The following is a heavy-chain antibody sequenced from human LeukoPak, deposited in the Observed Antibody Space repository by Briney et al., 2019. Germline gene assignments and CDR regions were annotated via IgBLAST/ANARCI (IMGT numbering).Heavy chain of an antibody. D-gene: IGHD1-26*01. J-gene: IGHJ4*02. V-gene: IGHV1-8*01. Sequence: ASVKVSCKASGYTLTSYDINWVRQATGQGLEWMGWMNPNTGNTDYAQRFQGRVTMTRNTSISTAYMELSSLRSEDTAVYYCVRGRNTNYWGQGTLVTVSS. CDR1: GYTLTSYD. CDR3: VRGRNTNY. CDR2: MNPNTGNT.